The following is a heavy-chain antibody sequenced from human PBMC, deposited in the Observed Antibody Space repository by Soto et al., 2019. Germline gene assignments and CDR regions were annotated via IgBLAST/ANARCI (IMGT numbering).Heavy chain of an antibody. V-gene: IGHV1-69*13. D-gene: IGHD2-2*03. J-gene: IGHJ6*02. CDR1: GGTFSSYA. CDR3: ARVLDIVVVPAAIYYYYGMDV. Sequence: ASVKVSCKASGGTFSSYAISWVRQAPGQGLEWMGGIIPIFGTANYAQKFQGRATITADESTSTAYMELSSLRSEDTAVYYCARVLDIVVVPAAIYYYYGMDVWGQGTTVTVSS. CDR2: IIPIFGTA.